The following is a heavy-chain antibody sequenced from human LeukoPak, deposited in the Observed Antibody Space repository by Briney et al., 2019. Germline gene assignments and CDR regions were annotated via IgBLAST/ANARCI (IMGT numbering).Heavy chain of an antibody. CDR1: GYTLTDYF. J-gene: IGHJ4*02. CDR3: ARDGGFDY. CDR2: INTGSGGT. V-gene: IGHV1-2*02. D-gene: IGHD3-16*01. Sequence: ASVKVSCKASGYTLTDYFIHWVRQTPGEGLEWMGWINTGSGGTNYAQKFQGRVTMTRDTSISTTYMELSRLTSDDTAVYYCARDGGFDYWGQGTLVTVSS.